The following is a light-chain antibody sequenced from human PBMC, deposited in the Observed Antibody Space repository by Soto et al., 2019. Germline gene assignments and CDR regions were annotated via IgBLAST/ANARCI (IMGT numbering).Light chain of an antibody. V-gene: IGKV3-15*01. Sequence: EIVMTQSPATLSVSPGERATLSCRASQSISSNLAWYQQKPGQAPSLLLYGASTRATGIPARFSGSGSGTDFTLTISSLQSEDFAVYYCHQYNRTFGQGTKVEIK. J-gene: IGKJ1*01. CDR2: GAS. CDR1: QSISSN. CDR3: HQYNRT.